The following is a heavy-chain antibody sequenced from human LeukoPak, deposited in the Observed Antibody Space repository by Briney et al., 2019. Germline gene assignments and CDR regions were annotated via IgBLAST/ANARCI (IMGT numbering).Heavy chain of an antibody. CDR2: INHSGST. CDR3: ARRAYNDFWSVFYVFDI. V-gene: IGHV4-34*01. J-gene: IGHJ3*02. CDR1: GGSFSGYY. Sequence: SETLSLTCAVYGGSFSGYYWSWIRQPPGKGLEWIGEINHSGSTNYNPSLKSRVTISVDTSKNQFSLKLSSVTAADTAVYYCARRAYNDFWSVFYVFDIWGQGKMVTV. D-gene: IGHD3-3*01.